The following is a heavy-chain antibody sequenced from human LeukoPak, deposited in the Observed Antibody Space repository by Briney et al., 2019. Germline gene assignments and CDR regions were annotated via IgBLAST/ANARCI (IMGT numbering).Heavy chain of an antibody. CDR1: GYTFTSYY. D-gene: IGHD1-26*01. V-gene: IGHV1-46*01. CDR3: ARSSTWEPFDY. Sequence: GASVKVSCKASGYTFTSYYMHWVRQAPGQGLEWMGIINPSGGSTSYAQKFQGRVTMTRDMSTSTVYMELSSLRSDDTAVYYCARSSTWEPFDYWGQGTLVTVSS. CDR2: INPSGGST. J-gene: IGHJ4*02.